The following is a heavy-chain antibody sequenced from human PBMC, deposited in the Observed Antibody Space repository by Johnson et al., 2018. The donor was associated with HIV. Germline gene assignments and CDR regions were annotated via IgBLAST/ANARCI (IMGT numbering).Heavy chain of an antibody. J-gene: IGHJ3*02. V-gene: IGHV3-33*06. Sequence: VQLVECGGGVVQPGRSLRLSCAASGFTFSSYAMHWVRQAPGKGLEWVAVIWYDGSNKYYADSVKGRFTISRDNSKNTLYLQMNSLRAEDTAVYYCAKDKEYSSSPGAFDIWGQGTMVTVSS. CDR3: AKDKEYSSSPGAFDI. D-gene: IGHD6-6*01. CDR2: IWYDGSNK. CDR1: GFTFSSYA.